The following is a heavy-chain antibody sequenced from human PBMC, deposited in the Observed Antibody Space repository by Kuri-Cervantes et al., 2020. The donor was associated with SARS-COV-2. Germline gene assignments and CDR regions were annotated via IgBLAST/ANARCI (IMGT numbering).Heavy chain of an antibody. Sequence: ASVKVSCKASGYTFTSYGISWVRQAPGQGLEWMGWISAYNGNTNYAQKLQGRVTMTEDTSTDTAYMELSSLRSEDTAVYYCATTGEWELHLYYFDYWGQGTLVTVSS. D-gene: IGHD1-26*01. CDR2: ISAYNGNT. J-gene: IGHJ4*02. CDR3: ATTGEWELHLYYFDY. CDR1: GYTFTSYG. V-gene: IGHV1-18*01.